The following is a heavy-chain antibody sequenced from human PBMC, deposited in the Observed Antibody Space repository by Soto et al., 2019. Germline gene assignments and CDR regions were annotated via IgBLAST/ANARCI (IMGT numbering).Heavy chain of an antibody. CDR1: GGSISNSY. J-gene: IGHJ5*02. CDR3: ARGALNWLDP. CDR2: IYYTGTT. Sequence: SETLSLTCTVSGGSISNSYWTWIRQPPGKGLEWIGYIYYTGTTSYNPSLKNRVTIPVDTSKNQFSLRLKSVTAADTALYNCARGALNWLDPWGQGTLVTVSS. V-gene: IGHV4-59*01.